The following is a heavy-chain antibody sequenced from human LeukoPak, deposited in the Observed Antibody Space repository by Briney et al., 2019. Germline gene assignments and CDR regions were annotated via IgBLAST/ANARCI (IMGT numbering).Heavy chain of an antibody. CDR1: GFTFSSSW. V-gene: IGHV3-7*01. CDR3: VKGGWCDD. CDR2: INPDGSVG. D-gene: IGHD2-21*01. J-gene: IGHJ4*02. Sequence: GGSLRLSCVASGFTFSSSWMTWVRQAPGKGLEWVANINPDGSVGHYVDSVKGRFDVSRRNAKNSLYLQMNGLTGEDAAVYYCVKGGWCDDWGQGALVTVS.